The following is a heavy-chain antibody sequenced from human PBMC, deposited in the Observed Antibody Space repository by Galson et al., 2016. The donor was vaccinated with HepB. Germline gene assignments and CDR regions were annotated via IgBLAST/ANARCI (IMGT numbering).Heavy chain of an antibody. Sequence: QSGAEVKEPGASVKVSCKASADTFSRYDINWVRQAPGQGLEWMGRTILGFGYYALRFQGRVTITADRSTSTAYMELSSLRSEDTAVYYCARAKITYCGGDCYSHFDSWGQGTLVTVSS. CDR3: ARAKITYCGGDCYSHFDS. CDR2: TILGFG. D-gene: IGHD2-21*02. J-gene: IGHJ4*02. CDR1: ADTFSRYD. V-gene: IGHV1-69*04.